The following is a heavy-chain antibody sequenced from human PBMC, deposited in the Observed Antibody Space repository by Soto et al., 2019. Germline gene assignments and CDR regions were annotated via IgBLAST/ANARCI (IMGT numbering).Heavy chain of an antibody. V-gene: IGHV3-11*01. Sequence: QVQLVESGGDLVKPGGSLRLSCAASGFSFRDYYMSWIRQTPGKGLEWISYISSSGVTMYYADSVKGRFTISRDNAKNSMYLEMNGLRADDTAVYYCAGDEEGDGWYIGSHYWGQGTLVTVSS. J-gene: IGHJ4*02. CDR3: AGDEEGDGWYIGSHY. D-gene: IGHD6-19*01. CDR2: ISSSGVTM. CDR1: GFSFRDYY.